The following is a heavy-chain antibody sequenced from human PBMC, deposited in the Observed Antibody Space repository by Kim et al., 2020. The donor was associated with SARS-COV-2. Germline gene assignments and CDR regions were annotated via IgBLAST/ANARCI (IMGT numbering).Heavy chain of an antibody. CDR2: INHSGST. CDR3: ARGRFFGGGSCYLFDP. V-gene: IGHV4-34*01. J-gene: IGHJ5*02. Sequence: SETLSLTCAVYGGSFSGYYWSWIRQPPGKGLEWIGEINHSGSTNYNPSLKSRVTISVDTSKNQFSLKLSSVTAADTAVYYCARGRFFGGGSCYLFDPWGQGTLVTVSS. D-gene: IGHD2-15*01. CDR1: GGSFSGYY.